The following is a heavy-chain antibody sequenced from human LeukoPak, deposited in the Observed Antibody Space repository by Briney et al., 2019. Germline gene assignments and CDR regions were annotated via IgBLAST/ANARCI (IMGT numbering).Heavy chain of an antibody. CDR1: GFTFSDYY. J-gene: IGHJ4*02. CDR2: ISSSGTTI. V-gene: IGHV3-11*04. D-gene: IGHD5-18*01. Sequence: GGSLRLSXAASGFTFSDYYMTWIRQAPGKGLEWVSYISSSGTTIYYADSVKGRFTISRDNAKNSLYLQMNSLRAEDTAVYYCARVAQLWFGNDYWGQGTLVTVSS. CDR3: ARVAQLWFGNDY.